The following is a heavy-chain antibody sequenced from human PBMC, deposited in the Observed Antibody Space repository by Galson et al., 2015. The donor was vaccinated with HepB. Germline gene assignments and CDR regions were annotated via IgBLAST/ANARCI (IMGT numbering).Heavy chain of an antibody. V-gene: IGHV1-18*04. CDR1: GYTFTSYG. D-gene: IGHD5-18*01. Sequence: SVKVSCKASGYTFTSYGISWVRQAPGQGLEWMGWISAYNGNTNYAQKLQGRVTMTTDTSTSTAYMELRSLRSDDTAVYCCARAVYSYGTSWGDYWGQGTLVTVSS. CDR3: ARAVYSYGTSWGDY. CDR2: ISAYNGNT. J-gene: IGHJ4*02.